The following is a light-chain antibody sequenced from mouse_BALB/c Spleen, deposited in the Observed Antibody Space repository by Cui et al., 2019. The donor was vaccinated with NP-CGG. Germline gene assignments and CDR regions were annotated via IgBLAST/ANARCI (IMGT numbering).Light chain of an antibody. J-gene: IGLJ1*01. Sequence: AVVSPASSLPSSPRHPLPLPSRSRTAAVITSNYANWVQEKPDHLFSGLIGGTNNRAPGVPARFSGSMIGDRAALTITGAQTEDEEINFCAVGYSNHWVFGGGTKLTVL. CDR3: AVGYSNHWV. CDR1: TAAVITSNY. CDR2: GTN. V-gene: IGLV1*01.